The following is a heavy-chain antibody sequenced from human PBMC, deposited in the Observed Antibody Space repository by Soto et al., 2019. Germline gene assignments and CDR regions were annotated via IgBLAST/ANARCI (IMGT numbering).Heavy chain of an antibody. Sequence: GGSLRLSCAASGFTFSSYWMSWVRQAPGKGLEWVANIKQDGSEKYYVDSVKGRFTISRDNAKNSLYLQMNSLRAEDTAVYYCARERRILGADYYYYMDFWGKGTTVTVSS. CDR2: IKQDGSEK. CDR1: GFTFSSYW. CDR3: ARERRILGADYYYYMDF. J-gene: IGHJ6*03. V-gene: IGHV3-7*01. D-gene: IGHD5-18*01.